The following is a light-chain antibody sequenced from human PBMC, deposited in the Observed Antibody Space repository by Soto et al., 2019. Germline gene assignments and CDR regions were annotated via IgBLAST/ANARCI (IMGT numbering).Light chain of an antibody. CDR2: DAS. CDR3: QQRSNWPPEVT. CDR1: QSVGSS. V-gene: IGKV3-11*01. Sequence: EIVLTQSPDTLSLSPGKRATLSCRASQSVGSSLAWYQQKPGQAPRLLIYDASNRATGIPARFSGSGSWTDFTLTISSVEPEDFAVYYCQQRSNWPPEVTFGPGTKVDIK. J-gene: IGKJ3*01.